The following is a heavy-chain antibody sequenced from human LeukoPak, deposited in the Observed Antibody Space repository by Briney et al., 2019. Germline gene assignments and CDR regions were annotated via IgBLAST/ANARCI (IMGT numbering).Heavy chain of an antibody. D-gene: IGHD3-22*01. CDR1: GYTFTGYY. CDR2: INPNSGGT. CDR3: ARSADYYDSSGPLS. Sequence: GASVKVSCKASGYTFTGYYMHWVRQAPGQGLEWMGWINPNSGGTNYAQKFQGRVTMTRDTSISTAYMELSRLRSDDTAVYYCARSADYYDSSGPLSWGQGTLVTVSS. V-gene: IGHV1-2*02. J-gene: IGHJ4*02.